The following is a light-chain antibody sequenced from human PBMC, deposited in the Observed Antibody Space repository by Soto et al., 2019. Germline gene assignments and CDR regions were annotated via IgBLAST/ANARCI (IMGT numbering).Light chain of an antibody. CDR3: QQYGSSPRT. J-gene: IGKJ1*01. CDR1: QSVSSNF. Sequence: EVVMTKYANTLSLSRGERSTISFGASQSVSSNFLAWYQQKPGLAPRLLIYDASSRATGIPDRFSGSGSGTDFTLTISSLEPEDFAVYYCQQYGSSPRTFAEGTKVDIK. V-gene: IGKV3D-20*01. CDR2: DAS.